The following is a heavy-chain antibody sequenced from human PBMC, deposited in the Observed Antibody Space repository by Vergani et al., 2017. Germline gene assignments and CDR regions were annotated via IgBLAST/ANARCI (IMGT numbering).Heavy chain of an antibody. Sequence: EVQLVESGGGLVQPGGSLRLSCAASGFTFSSYWMSWVRQAPGKGLEWVANIKQDGSEKYYVDSVKGRFTISRDNAKNSLYLQMNSLRAEDTAVYYCARDHPYSGSYRGEAFDIWGQGTMVTVSS. CDR3: ARDHPYSGSYRGEAFDI. D-gene: IGHD1-26*01. CDR2: IKQDGSEK. CDR1: GFTFSSYW. J-gene: IGHJ3*02. V-gene: IGHV3-7*01.